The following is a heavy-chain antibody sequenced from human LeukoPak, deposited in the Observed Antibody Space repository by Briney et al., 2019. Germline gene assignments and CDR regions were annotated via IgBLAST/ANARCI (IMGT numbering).Heavy chain of an antibody. V-gene: IGHV4-59*08. CDR2: IYYSGST. CDR1: GGSISSYY. CDR3: AMLSRSLYALDI. D-gene: IGHD3-16*02. J-gene: IGHJ3*02. Sequence: SETLSLTCTVSGGSISSYYWSWIRQPPGKGLEWIGYIYYSGSTNYNPSLKSRVTISVDTSKNQFFLKLSSVTAADTAVYYCAMLSRSLYALDIWGQGTMVTVSS.